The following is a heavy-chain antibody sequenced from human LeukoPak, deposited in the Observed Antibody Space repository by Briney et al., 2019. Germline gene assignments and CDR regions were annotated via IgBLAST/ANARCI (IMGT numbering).Heavy chain of an antibody. Sequence: GGSLRLSCAASGFTFDDYAMHWVRQAPGKGLEWVSGISWNSGSIGYADSVKGRFTISRDNAKNSLYLQMNSLRAEDTALYYCARNDYGDYGFFDYWGQGTLVTVSS. V-gene: IGHV3-9*01. CDR3: ARNDYGDYGFFDY. CDR2: ISWNSGSI. J-gene: IGHJ4*02. CDR1: GFTFDDYA. D-gene: IGHD4-17*01.